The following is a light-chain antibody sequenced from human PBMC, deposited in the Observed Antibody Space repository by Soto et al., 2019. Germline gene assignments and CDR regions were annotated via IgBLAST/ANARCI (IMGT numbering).Light chain of an antibody. V-gene: IGLV3-21*01. J-gene: IGLJ2*01. Sequence: SYELTQPPSVSVAPGMTARITCGGNDIGSKSVHWYQQKPGQAPVLVIYYEIGRPSGIPERFSGSNSGNTATLTITRVDAGDEADYYCHVWDSDTNHVVFGGGTKLTVL. CDR3: HVWDSDTNHVV. CDR1: DIGSKS. CDR2: YEI.